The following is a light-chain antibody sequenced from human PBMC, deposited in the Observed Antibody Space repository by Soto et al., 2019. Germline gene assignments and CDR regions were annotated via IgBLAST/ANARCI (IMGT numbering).Light chain of an antibody. CDR2: QAS. V-gene: IGKV1-5*03. J-gene: IGKJ2*01. CDR1: QSVSGW. CDR3: QHYNDYSYT. Sequence: DIQMTQSPSTLSASVGDRFAITCRASQSVSGWLAWYQQKPGKVPKLLIYQASTLEDGVPSRFSGSGSGTEFTLTISSLQPDDSATYYCQHYNDYSYTFGPGTNLEIK.